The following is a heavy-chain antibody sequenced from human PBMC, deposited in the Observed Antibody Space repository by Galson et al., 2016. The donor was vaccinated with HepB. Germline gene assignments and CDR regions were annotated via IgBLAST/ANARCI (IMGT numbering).Heavy chain of an antibody. V-gene: IGHV3-30-3*01. J-gene: IGHJ3*02. CDR2: MSSDTTYE. Sequence: SLRLSCAASDFTFTDYAIHWVRQAPGKGPEWVAVMSSDTTYEFYSDSVKGRFTISRDNSKNMLFLQMDSLRPEDTAVYYCARDKLRFLDWLLYRWRSSFEIWGQGTVVTVSP. CDR1: DFTFTDYA. CDR3: ARDKLRFLDWLLYRWRSSFEI. D-gene: IGHD3-3*01.